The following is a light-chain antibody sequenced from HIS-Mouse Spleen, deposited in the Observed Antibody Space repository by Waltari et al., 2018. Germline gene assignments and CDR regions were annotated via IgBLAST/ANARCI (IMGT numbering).Light chain of an antibody. CDR2: VNS. V-gene: IGLV1-40*01. CDR1: SSNIGAGYD. CDR3: QSYDSSLSGSV. J-gene: IGLJ2*01. Sequence: QSVLTQPPSVSGAPGQRVTISCTGSSSNIGAGYDVHWYQQLPGTAPKLLIYVNSNRPAGVPDRFYGSKSGTSAARAITGLQAEDEADYYCQSYDSSLSGSVFGGGTKLTVL.